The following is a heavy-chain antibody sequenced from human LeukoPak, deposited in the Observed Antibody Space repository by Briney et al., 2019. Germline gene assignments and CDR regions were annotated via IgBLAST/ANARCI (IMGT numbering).Heavy chain of an antibody. J-gene: IGHJ6*03. Sequence: GASVKVSCKASGGTFSSYAISWVRQAPGQGLEWMGGIIPIFGTANYAQKFQGGVTITADESTSTAYMELSSLRSEDTAVYYCAREVSWDYYYMDVWGKGTTVTISS. V-gene: IGHV1-69*13. D-gene: IGHD1-26*01. CDR3: AREVSWDYYYMDV. CDR1: GGTFSSYA. CDR2: IIPIFGTA.